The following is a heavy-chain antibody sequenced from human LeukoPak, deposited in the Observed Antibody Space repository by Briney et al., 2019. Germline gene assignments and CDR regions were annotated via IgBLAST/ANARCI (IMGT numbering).Heavy chain of an antibody. J-gene: IGHJ6*02. CDR2: IYYSGST. CDR3: ARQSGWLIASSYYYYGMDV. Sequence: SETLSLTRTVSGGSISSSSYYWGWIRQPPGKGLEWIGSIYYSGSTYYNPSLKSRVTISVDTSKNQFSLKLSSVTAADTAVYYCARQSGWLIASSYYYYGMDVWGQGTTVTVSS. D-gene: IGHD6-19*01. V-gene: IGHV4-39*01. CDR1: GGSISSSSYY.